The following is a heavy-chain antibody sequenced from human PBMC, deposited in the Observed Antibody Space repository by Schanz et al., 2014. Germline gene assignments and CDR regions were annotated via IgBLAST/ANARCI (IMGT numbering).Heavy chain of an antibody. CDR3: ATDYSGGGCHI. J-gene: IGHJ3*02. CDR1: GFSFSGFA. V-gene: IGHV3-30*04. D-gene: IGHD6-19*01. Sequence: EQVLESGGGFVQPGGSLRLSCVASGFSFSGFAVHWVRQAPGKGLEWVSIVSHDGFTKHYADSVRGRFTLSRDNSKNTVYLQMNSLRAEDTALYFCATDYSGGGCHIWGQGTMVTVSS. CDR2: VSHDGFTK.